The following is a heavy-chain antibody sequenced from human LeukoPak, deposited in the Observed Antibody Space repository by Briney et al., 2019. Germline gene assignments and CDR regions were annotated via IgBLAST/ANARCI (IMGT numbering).Heavy chain of an antibody. CDR3: ESGALRTSCLGY. V-gene: IGHV3-53*01. CDR1: VDTLSRTY. Sequence: PGGSLRLSCVPSVDTLSRTYMRCVRQAPGKGLEWVSVLVSGDGAYYADSVKGRFSISRDNSKNTLYLQMNSQGCKDTDVYYCESGALRTSCLGYWGQGTLVTVSS. CDR2: LVSGDGA. J-gene: IGHJ4*02. D-gene: IGHD2-2*01.